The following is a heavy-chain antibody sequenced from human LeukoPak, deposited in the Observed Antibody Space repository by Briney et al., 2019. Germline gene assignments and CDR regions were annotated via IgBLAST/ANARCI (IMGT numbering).Heavy chain of an antibody. Sequence: SETLSLTCAVYGGSFSGYYWSWIRQPPGKGLEWIGEINHSGSTNYNPSLKSRVIISVDTSKNQFSLKLSSVTAADTAVYYCARGGYYYYYYMDVWGKGTTVTVSS. CDR3: ARGGYYYYYYMDV. J-gene: IGHJ6*03. V-gene: IGHV4-34*01. CDR2: INHSGST. CDR1: GGSFSGYY.